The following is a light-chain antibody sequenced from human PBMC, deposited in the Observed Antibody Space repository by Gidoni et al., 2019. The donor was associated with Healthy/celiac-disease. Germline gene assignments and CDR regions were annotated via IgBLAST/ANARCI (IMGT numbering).Light chain of an antibody. Sequence: DIPTTESPSPLSASVGDRVTITCRASQGISNYLAWYQQKPGKVPKLLIYAASTFQSGVPSRFSGSGSGTDFTLTISSLQPEDVATYYCQKCNSAPLPFGEGTKVEIK. CDR2: AAS. J-gene: IGKJ4*01. CDR3: QKCNSAPLP. CDR1: QGISNY. V-gene: IGKV1-27*01.